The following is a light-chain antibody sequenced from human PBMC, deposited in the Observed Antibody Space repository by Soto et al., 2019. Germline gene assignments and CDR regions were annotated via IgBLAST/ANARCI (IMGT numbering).Light chain of an antibody. CDR1: SSNIGRNI. CDR2: SDD. J-gene: IGLJ2*01. Sequence: QSVLTQPPSASGTPGQRVTISCSGSSSNIGRNIVNWYQQLPGTAPKLLIYSDDQRPSGVPDRFSGSKSGTSAALAISGLQSEDEADYYCAAWDDSLNGVVFGGGTKLT. V-gene: IGLV1-44*01. CDR3: AAWDDSLNGVV.